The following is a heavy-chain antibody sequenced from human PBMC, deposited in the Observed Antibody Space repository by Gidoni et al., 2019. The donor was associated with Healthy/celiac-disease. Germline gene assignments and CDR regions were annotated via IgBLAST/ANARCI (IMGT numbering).Heavy chain of an antibody. D-gene: IGHD3-3*01. CDR3: ARVITIFGVVMAYYYGMDV. V-gene: IGHV1-8*01. CDR1: GYTFTSYD. Sequence: QVQLVQSGAEVKKPGASVKVSCKASGYTFTSYDINWVRQATGQGLEWMGWMNPNSGNTGYAQKFQGRVTMTRNTSISTAYMELSSLRSEDTAVYYCARVITIFGVVMAYYYGMDVWGQGTTVTVSS. J-gene: IGHJ6*02. CDR2: MNPNSGNT.